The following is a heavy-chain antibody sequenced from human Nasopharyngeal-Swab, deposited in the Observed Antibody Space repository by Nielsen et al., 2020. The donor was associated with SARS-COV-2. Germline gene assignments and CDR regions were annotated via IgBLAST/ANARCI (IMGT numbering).Heavy chain of an antibody. V-gene: IGHV3-30-3*01. J-gene: IGHJ4*02. CDR1: GFTFSSYA. CDR3: ASGSPINVVPAARHPRQFDY. Sequence: GGSLRLSCAASGFTFSSYAMHWVRQAPGKGLEWVAVISYDGSNKYYADSVKGRFTISRDNSKNTLYLQMNSLRAEDTAVYYCASGSPINVVPAARHPRQFDYRGQGTLVTVSS. D-gene: IGHD2-2*01. CDR2: ISYDGSNK.